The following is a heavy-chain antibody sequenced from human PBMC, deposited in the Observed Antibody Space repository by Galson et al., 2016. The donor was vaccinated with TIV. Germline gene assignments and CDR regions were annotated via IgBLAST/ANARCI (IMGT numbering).Heavy chain of an antibody. CDR3: ARSDAVSGYYYHFDY. Sequence: SVKVSCKASGYTFENYAIQWVRQAPGQRLEWMAWVNVGTGDTRYSQKFQGPVTVTRDTSASTAYMELSSLTSEDTAVYYCARSDAVSGYYYHFDYWGHGTLVTVSS. D-gene: IGHD3-22*01. CDR2: VNVGTGDT. CDR1: GYTFENYA. J-gene: IGHJ4*01. V-gene: IGHV1-3*01.